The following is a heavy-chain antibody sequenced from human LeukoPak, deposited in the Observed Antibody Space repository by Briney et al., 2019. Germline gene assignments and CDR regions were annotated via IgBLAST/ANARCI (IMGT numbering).Heavy chain of an antibody. CDR2: IYYSGST. CDR3: ARGRVAAAGTIYYYYYYMDV. Sequence: SETLSLTCTVSGGSISSYYWSWIRQPPGKGLEWIGYIYYSGSTNYNPSLKSRVTISVDTSKNQFSLKLSSVTAADTAVYYCARGRVAAAGTIYYYYYYMDVWGKGTTVTVSS. V-gene: IGHV4-59*12. CDR1: GGSISSYY. D-gene: IGHD6-13*01. J-gene: IGHJ6*03.